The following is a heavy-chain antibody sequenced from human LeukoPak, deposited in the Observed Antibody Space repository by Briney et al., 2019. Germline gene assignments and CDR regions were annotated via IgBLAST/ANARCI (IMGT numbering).Heavy chain of an antibody. Sequence: GGSLRLSCAASGFTFSSYGMHWVRQAPGKGLEWVAFIRYDGSNKYYADSVKGRFTVSRDNSKDTLYLQMNSLRAEDTAVYYCVKDSTHFRVWDSYDTAGLNYWGQGTLVTVSS. CDR1: GFTFSSYG. V-gene: IGHV3-30*02. CDR3: VKDSTHFRVWDSYDTAGLNY. D-gene: IGHD3-22*01. CDR2: IRYDGSNK. J-gene: IGHJ4*02.